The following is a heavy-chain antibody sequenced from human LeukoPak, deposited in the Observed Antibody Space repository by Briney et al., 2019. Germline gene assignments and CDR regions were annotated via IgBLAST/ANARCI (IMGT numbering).Heavy chain of an antibody. J-gene: IGHJ4*02. CDR1: GFTFSSYS. D-gene: IGHD3-22*01. V-gene: IGHV3-21*01. CDR3: ARDPETYYYDSSGYQGDY. Sequence: PGGSLRLSCAASGFTFSSYSMNWVRKAPGKGLEWVSSISSSSSYIYYADSVKGRFTISRDNAKNSLYLQMNSLRAEDTAVYYCARDPETYYYDSSGYQGDYWGQGALVTVSS. CDR2: ISSSSSYI.